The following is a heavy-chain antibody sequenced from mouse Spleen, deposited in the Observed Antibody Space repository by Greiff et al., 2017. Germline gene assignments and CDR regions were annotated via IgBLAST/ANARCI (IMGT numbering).Heavy chain of an antibody. CDR2: ISSGSSTI. Sequence: EVKVEESGGGLVKPGGSLKLSCAASGFTFSDYGMHWVRQAPEKGLEWVAYISSGSSTIYYADTVKGRFTISRDNAKNTLFLQMTSLRSEDTAMYYCARDWDVLFDYWGQGTTLTVSS. CDR3: ARDWDVLFDY. J-gene: IGHJ2*01. CDR1: GFTFSDYG. V-gene: IGHV5-17*01. D-gene: IGHD4-1*01.